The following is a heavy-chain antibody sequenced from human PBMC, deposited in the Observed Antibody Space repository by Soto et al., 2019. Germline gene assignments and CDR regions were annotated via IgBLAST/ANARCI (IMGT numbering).Heavy chain of an antibody. CDR3: AREGFYGSFIDY. Sequence: EVQLVESGGGLVQPGGSLRLSCAASGFTFSNYWMSWVRQAPGKGLEWVANIKQDGSDKYYVDSVKGRFTISRDTAKNSLYLQMNSLRAEDTAVYYCAREGFYGSFIDYWGQGILVTVSS. CDR2: IKQDGSDK. J-gene: IGHJ4*02. CDR1: GFTFSNYW. D-gene: IGHD6-6*01. V-gene: IGHV3-7*01.